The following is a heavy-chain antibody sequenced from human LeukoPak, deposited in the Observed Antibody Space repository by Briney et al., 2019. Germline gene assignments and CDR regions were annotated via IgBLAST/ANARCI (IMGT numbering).Heavy chain of an antibody. J-gene: IGHJ5*02. V-gene: IGHV4-38-2*02. CDR3: ARDPRRGIAMVRGVIKHPTGWFDP. Sequence: SETLSLTCAVSGYSISSGYYWGWIRQPPGKGLEWIGSIYHSGSTYYNPSLKSRVTISVDTSKNQFSLKLSSVTAAYTAVYYCARDPRRGIAMVRGVIKHPTGWFDPWGQGTLVTVSS. CDR2: IYHSGST. CDR1: GYSISSGYY. D-gene: IGHD3-10*01.